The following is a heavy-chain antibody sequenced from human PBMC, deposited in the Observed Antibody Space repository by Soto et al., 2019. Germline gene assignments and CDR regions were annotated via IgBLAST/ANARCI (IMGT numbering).Heavy chain of an antibody. Sequence: VKVSCKASGYTFTNFGISWVRQAPGQGLEWMGWISAYNGNTNYSQKFQARVTITRDTSASTAYMELSSLRSEDTAVYYCARGERYYYDSSGYFGFDYWGQGTLVTVSS. D-gene: IGHD3-22*01. V-gene: IGHV1-18*01. J-gene: IGHJ4*02. CDR1: GYTFTNFG. CDR2: ISAYNGNT. CDR3: ARGERYYYDSSGYFGFDY.